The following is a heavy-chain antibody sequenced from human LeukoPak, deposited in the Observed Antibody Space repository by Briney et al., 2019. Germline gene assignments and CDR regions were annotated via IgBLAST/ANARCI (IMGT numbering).Heavy chain of an antibody. CDR2: IYYSGST. CDR1: GGSVSSGSYY. CDR3: ARRLERRGWFDP. J-gene: IGHJ5*02. V-gene: IGHV4-61*01. D-gene: IGHD1-1*01. Sequence: SEILSLTCTVSGGSVSSGSYYWSWIRQPPGKGLEWIGYIYYSGSTNYNPSLKSRVTISVDTSKNQFSLKLSSVTAADTAVYYCARRLERRGWFDPWGQGTLVTVSS.